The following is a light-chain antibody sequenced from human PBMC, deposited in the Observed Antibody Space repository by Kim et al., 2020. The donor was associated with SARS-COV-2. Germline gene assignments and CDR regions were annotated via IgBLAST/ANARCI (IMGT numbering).Light chain of an antibody. CDR2: TNH. CDR3: AAWDASLNGYV. J-gene: IGLJ1*01. CDR1: DSNIGSST. Sequence: GQTVTIFCSCSDSNIGSSTVNWYQHLPGAAPTLLIYTNHVRPSWVPDRFSGSASGTSASLAISGLQSDDEADYYCAAWDASLNGYVFGTGTKVTVL. V-gene: IGLV1-44*01.